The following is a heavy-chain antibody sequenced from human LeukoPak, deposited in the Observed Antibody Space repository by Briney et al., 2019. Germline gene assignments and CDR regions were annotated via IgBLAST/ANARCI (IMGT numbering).Heavy chain of an antibody. V-gene: IGHV3-30*03. CDR2: ISYDGSNK. J-gene: IGHJ3*02. D-gene: IGHD1-14*01. CDR3: ARDQRALTADWAFDI. Sequence: GGSLRLSCAASGFTFSSYGMHWVRQAPGKGLEWVAVISYDGSNKYYADSAKGRFTISRDNAKNTLYLQMDSLRAEDTAMFYCARDQRALTADWAFDIWGPGTMVTVS. CDR1: GFTFSSYG.